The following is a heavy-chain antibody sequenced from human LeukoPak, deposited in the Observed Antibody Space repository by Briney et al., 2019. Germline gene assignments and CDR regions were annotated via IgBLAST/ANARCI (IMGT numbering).Heavy chain of an antibody. Sequence: GGSLRLSCSGSGFNFDDFGITWVRQAPGKGLEWVSGINWNGDSTYYADSAKGRFTISRDNAQNSLYLQMNSLRAEDTAVYYCARDFWGAYRVDFFDFWGQGILVTVSS. J-gene: IGHJ4*02. V-gene: IGHV3-20*04. D-gene: IGHD3-3*01. CDR1: GFNFDDFG. CDR2: INWNGDST. CDR3: ARDFWGAYRVDFFDF.